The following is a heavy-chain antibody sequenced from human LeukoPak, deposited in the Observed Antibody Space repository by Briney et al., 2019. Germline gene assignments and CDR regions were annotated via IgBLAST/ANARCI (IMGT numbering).Heavy chain of an antibody. J-gene: IGHJ6*03. CDR2: INPNSGGT. D-gene: IGHD6-6*01. CDR3: ARGPEYSSSSVFYYYYYMDV. CDR1: GYTFTGYY. Sequence: ASVKVSCKASGYTFTGYYMHWVRQAPGQGLEWMGWINPNSGGTNYAQKFQGWVTMTRDTSISTAYMELSRLRSDDTAVYYCARGPEYSSSSVFYYYYYMDVWGKGTTVTVSS. V-gene: IGHV1-2*04.